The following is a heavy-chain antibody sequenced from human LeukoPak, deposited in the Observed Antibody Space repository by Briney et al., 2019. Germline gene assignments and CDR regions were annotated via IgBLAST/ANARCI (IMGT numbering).Heavy chain of an antibody. Sequence: GGSLRLSCAASGFTFSNYAMSWVRQAPGKGLEWVSTISGSGVSTYYADSVMGRFTISRDNSKNTLYLQMNSLRAEDTAVYYCAKNKGVPAALPFDPWGQGTLVTVSS. CDR3: AKNKGVPAALPFDP. V-gene: IGHV3-23*01. CDR2: ISGSGVST. CDR1: GFTFSNYA. J-gene: IGHJ5*02. D-gene: IGHD2-2*01.